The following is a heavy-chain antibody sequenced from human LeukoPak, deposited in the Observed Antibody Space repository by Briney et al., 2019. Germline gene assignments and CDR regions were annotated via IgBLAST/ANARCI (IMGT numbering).Heavy chain of an antibody. CDR1: GGSISSYY. Sequence: LSLTCTVSGGSISSYYWSWIRQAPGKWLEWVSYISSSGDTIYYADSVKGRFTISRDNAKNSLYLQMNSLRAEDTAVYYCATNDGYNYYFDYWGQGTLVTVSS. J-gene: IGHJ4*02. CDR2: ISSSGDTI. D-gene: IGHD5-24*01. CDR3: ATNDGYNYYFDY. V-gene: IGHV3-11*01.